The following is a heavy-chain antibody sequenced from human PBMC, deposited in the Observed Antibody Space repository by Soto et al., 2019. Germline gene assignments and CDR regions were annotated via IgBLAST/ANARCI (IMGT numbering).Heavy chain of an antibody. J-gene: IGHJ4*02. D-gene: IGHD3-22*01. CDR2: VNPNSGDT. CDR3: ARVPTDSSGYYKYYFDY. CDR1: GYIFTAYS. Sequence: EASVKVSCKPSGYIFTAYSMHWVRQAPGQGLEWVGWVNPNSGDTIYAQKFQGRVTLTMDTSISTAYMELGSLRSDDTAVYYCARVPTDSSGYYKYYFDYWGQGTLVTVSS. V-gene: IGHV1-2*02.